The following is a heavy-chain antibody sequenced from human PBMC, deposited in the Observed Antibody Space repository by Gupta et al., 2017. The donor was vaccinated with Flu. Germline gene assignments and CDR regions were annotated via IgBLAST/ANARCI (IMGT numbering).Heavy chain of an antibody. D-gene: IGHD6-6*01. CDR2: IRSKAYGGTT. V-gene: IGHV3-49*04. CDR1: GFTFGDYA. Sequence: EVQLVESGGGLVQPGRSLRLSCTASGFTFGDYAMSWVRQAPGKGLEWVGFIRSKAYGGTTEYAASVKGRFTISRDDSKSIAYLQMNSLKTEETAVYYCTRYSSSSIYYYGMDVWGQGTTVTVSS. J-gene: IGHJ6*02. CDR3: TRYSSSSIYYYGMDV.